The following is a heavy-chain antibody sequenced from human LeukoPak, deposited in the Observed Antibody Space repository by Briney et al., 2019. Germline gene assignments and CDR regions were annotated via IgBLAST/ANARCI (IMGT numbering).Heavy chain of an antibody. Sequence: ASVKVSCKASGYTFTGHYMDWVRQAPGQSLEWMGWINPNPNSGGTNYAQKFQGRVTITRDTSASTAYMELSSLRSEDTAVYYCARELSLWFGEPGAFDIWGQGTMVTVSS. CDR2: INPNPNSGGT. J-gene: IGHJ3*02. V-gene: IGHV1-2*02. CDR3: ARELSLWFGEPGAFDI. D-gene: IGHD3-10*01. CDR1: GYTFTGHY.